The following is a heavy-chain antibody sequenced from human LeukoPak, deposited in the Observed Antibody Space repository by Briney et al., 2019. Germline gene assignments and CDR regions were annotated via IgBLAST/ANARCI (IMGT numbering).Heavy chain of an antibody. CDR1: GGSISSSSYY. Sequence: SETLSLTCTVSGGSISSSSYYWGWIRQPPGKGLEWIGSIYYSGSTYYNPSLKSRVTISVDTSKNQFSLKLSSVTAADTAVYYCARDTPNYYDSSGYNYWGQGTLVTVSS. V-gene: IGHV4-39*07. CDR3: ARDTPNYYDSSGYNY. J-gene: IGHJ4*02. D-gene: IGHD3-22*01. CDR2: IYYSGST.